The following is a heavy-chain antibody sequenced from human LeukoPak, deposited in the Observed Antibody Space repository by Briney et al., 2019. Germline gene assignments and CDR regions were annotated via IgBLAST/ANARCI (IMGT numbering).Heavy chain of an antibody. J-gene: IGHJ5*01. CDR1: GYPFSTYE. V-gene: IGHV1-8*01. CDR3: TRGPRDDP. CDR2: VHPKSGDT. Sequence: ASVKVSCKASGYPFSTYEINWVRQAPGQGLEWMGWVHPKSGDTAYAQKFQDRVTMTRDTSISTVYMELSNLRSEDTAMYFCTRGPRDDPWGQGTLVTVSS.